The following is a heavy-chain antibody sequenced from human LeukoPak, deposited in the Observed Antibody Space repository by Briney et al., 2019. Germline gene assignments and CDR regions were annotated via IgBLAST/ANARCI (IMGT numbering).Heavy chain of an antibody. V-gene: IGHV1-69*05. CDR3: ATRTHNSYAEGWYFDL. CDR1: GVTFNIYT. J-gene: IGHJ2*01. D-gene: IGHD5-18*01. CDR2: IIPIFGTA. Sequence: SVKVSCKASGVTFNIYTINWVRQAPGQGLEWMGRIIPIFGTANYAQGFQGRVTITTDESTSTAYMELSSLRSEDTAVYYCATRTHNSYAEGWYFDLWGRGTLVTVSS.